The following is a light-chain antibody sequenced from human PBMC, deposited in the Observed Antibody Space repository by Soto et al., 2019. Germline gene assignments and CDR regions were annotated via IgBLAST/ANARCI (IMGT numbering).Light chain of an antibody. J-gene: IGLJ2*01. CDR2: RDT. V-gene: IGLV1-47*01. Sequence: QSVLTQPPSASGTPGQRVTISCSGSRSNIGSNYVYWYQQLPGTAPKLLIYRDTQRPSGVPDRFSGSKSGTSASLAISGLRSADEADYHCAAWDDSLSVGVFGGGTKLTVL. CDR3: AAWDDSLSVGV. CDR1: RSNIGSNY.